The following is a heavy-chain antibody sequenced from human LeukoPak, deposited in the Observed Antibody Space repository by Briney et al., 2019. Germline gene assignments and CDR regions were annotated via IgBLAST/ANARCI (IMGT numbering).Heavy chain of an antibody. CDR3: AKARLRNWFDP. CDR1: GGSFSGYY. D-gene: IGHD4-17*01. V-gene: IGHV4-34*01. Sequence: SETLSLTCAVYGGSFSGYYWSWIRQPPGKGLEWIGEINHSGSTNYNPSLKGRVTISVDTSKNQFSLRLSSVTAADTAVYYCAKARLRNWFDPWGQGTLVTVSS. CDR2: INHSGST. J-gene: IGHJ5*02.